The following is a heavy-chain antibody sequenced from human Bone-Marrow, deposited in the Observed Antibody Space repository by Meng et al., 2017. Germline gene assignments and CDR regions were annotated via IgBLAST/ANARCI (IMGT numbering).Heavy chain of an antibody. J-gene: IGHJ4*02. Sequence: GESLKISCAASGFTFSSYEMNWVRQAPGKGLEWVSYISSSGSTIYYADSVKGRFTISRDNAKNSLYLQMNSLRAEDTAVYYCARGARIAAAGTFDYWGQGTLVTVSS. CDR3: ARGARIAAAGTFDY. V-gene: IGHV3-48*03. D-gene: IGHD6-13*01. CDR1: GFTFSSYE. CDR2: ISSSGSTI.